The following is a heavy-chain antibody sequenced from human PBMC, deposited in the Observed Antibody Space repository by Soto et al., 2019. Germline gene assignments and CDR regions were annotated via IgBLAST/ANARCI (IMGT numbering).Heavy chain of an antibody. J-gene: IGHJ4*02. Sequence: GGSLRLSCAASGFTFSNFNMHWVRQAPGKGLEWVAFISFDGNSEYYSDSVKGRFTLSRDNSKNTLYMQMNSLRVEDTAVYYCAKDKGIPAQKYYFDYWGQGTLVTVSS. V-gene: IGHV3-30*18. CDR2: ISFDGNSE. CDR3: AKDKGIPAQKYYFDY. D-gene: IGHD6-13*01. CDR1: GFTFSNFN.